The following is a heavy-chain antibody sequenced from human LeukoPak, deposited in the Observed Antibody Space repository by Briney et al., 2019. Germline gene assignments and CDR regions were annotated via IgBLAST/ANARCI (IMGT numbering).Heavy chain of an antibody. V-gene: IGHV1-2*02. Sequence: SVKLSCKVSGYTFTGYYMHWARQAPGHVLEWMGWINPNSGGTNYAKKFQGRVTMTRDTSISTAYRELSRLRSYDTAVYYCARGHGYCSSTSCSTHFDYWGQGTLVTVSS. CDR3: ARGHGYCSSTSCSTHFDY. D-gene: IGHD2-2*01. J-gene: IGHJ4*02. CDR2: INPNSGGT. CDR1: GYTFTGYY.